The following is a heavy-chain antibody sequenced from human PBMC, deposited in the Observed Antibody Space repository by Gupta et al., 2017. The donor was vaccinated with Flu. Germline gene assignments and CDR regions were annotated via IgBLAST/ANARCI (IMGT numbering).Heavy chain of an antibody. CDR1: GGSFSGYY. CDR2: INHSGST. V-gene: IGHV4-34*01. J-gene: IGHJ4*02. D-gene: IGHD6-19*01. CDR3: ERGLKAVAPDGWDY. Sequence: QVQLQQWGAGLLKPSETLSLTCAVYGGSFSGYYCSWIRQPPGKGLEWIGEINHSGSTNYNPSLKSRVTIAVDTSKNQFSLKLSAVTAADTAVYYCERGLKAVAPDGWDYWGQGTLVTVSS.